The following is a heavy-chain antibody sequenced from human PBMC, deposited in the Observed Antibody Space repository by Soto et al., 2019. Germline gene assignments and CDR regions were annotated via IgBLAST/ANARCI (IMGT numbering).Heavy chain of an antibody. CDR3: ARDPWAADY. CDR2: IYSGGST. V-gene: IGHV3-66*01. Sequence: GGSLRLSCAASGFTVSTKYMSWVRQAPGKGLEWVSVIYSGGSTFYADSVRGRFTISRDNSKNTVNLQMNSLRAEDTAVYYCARDPWAADYWGQGTLITVSS. CDR1: GFTVSTKY. D-gene: IGHD3-16*01. J-gene: IGHJ4*02.